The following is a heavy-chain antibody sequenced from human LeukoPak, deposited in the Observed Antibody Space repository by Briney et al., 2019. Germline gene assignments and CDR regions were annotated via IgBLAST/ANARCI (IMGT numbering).Heavy chain of an antibody. D-gene: IGHD3-10*01. V-gene: IGHV3-7*03. CDR3: AREGAYYYGSGSYYRGYAFDI. J-gene: IGHJ3*02. CDR1: GFTFSSYW. CDR2: IKQDGSEK. Sequence: GGSLRPSCAASGFTFSSYWMSWVRQAPGKGLEWVANIKQDGSEKYYVDSVKGRFTISRDNAKNSLYLQMNSLRAEDTAVYYCAREGAYYYGSGSYYRGYAFDIWGQGTMVTVSS.